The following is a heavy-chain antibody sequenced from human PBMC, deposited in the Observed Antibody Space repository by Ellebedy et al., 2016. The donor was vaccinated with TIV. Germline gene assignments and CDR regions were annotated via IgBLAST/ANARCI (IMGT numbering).Heavy chain of an antibody. Sequence: GESLKISCVVSGFSINSNYMSWVRQAPGKGLEWVSIIYSAGNTYYADSAKGRFIISRDTSKNTLYLQMNSLRGEDTAVYYCARVDLGLAFHYWGRGALVTVSS. CDR1: GFSINSNY. CDR2: IYSAGNT. V-gene: IGHV3-53*01. D-gene: IGHD1-26*01. CDR3: ARVDLGLAFHY. J-gene: IGHJ4*02.